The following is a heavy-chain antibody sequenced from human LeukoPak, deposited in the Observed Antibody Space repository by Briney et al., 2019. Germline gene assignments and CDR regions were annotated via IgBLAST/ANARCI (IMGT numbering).Heavy chain of an antibody. CDR3: AKVKVVRGVIKGWYYYYMDV. Sequence: ERSLRLSCAASGFTFSSYGMHWVRQAPGKGLEWVAVIWYDGSNKYYADSVKGRFTISRDNSKNTLYLQMNSLRAEDTAVYYCAKVKVVRGVIKGWYYYYMDVWGKGTTVTVSS. J-gene: IGHJ6*03. V-gene: IGHV3-33*06. D-gene: IGHD3-10*01. CDR2: IWYDGSNK. CDR1: GFTFSSYG.